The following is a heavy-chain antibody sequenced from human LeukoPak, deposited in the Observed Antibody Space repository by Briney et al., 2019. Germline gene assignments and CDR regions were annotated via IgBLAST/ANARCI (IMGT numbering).Heavy chain of an antibody. D-gene: IGHD3-9*01. Sequence: SETLSLTCTVSGGSISSYYWSWIRQPPGKGLEWLGYFYYSGSTNYNPSLKSRVTISVDTSKNQFSLKLSSVTAADTAVYYCARHGLYDILTGYPDALDIWGQGTMVTVSS. J-gene: IGHJ3*02. CDR2: FYYSGST. V-gene: IGHV4-59*08. CDR3: ARHGLYDILTGYPDALDI. CDR1: GGSISSYY.